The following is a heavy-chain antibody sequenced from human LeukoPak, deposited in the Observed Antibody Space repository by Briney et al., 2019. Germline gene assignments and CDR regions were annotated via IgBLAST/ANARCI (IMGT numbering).Heavy chain of an antibody. CDR1: GFTFSNAW. J-gene: IGHJ4*02. D-gene: IGHD6-13*01. CDR2: IKSKTDGGTT. Sequence: GGSLRLSCAASGFTFSNAWMSWVRQAPGKGLEWAGRIKSKTDGGTTDYAAPVKGRFTISRDDSKNTLYLQMNSLKTEDTAVYYCTTGAAGGYWGQGTLVTVSS. V-gene: IGHV3-15*01. CDR3: TTGAAGGY.